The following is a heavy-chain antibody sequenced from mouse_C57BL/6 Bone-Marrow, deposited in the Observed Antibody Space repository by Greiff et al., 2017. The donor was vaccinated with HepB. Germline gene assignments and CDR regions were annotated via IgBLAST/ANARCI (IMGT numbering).Heavy chain of an antibody. Sequence: VQLQQSGAELARPGASVKMSCKASGYTFTSYTMHWVKQRPGQGLEWIGYINPSSGYTNYNEKFKGKATLTADKSSSTAYMQFSSLTSEDSAIYYCARLGPGFAYWGQGTLVTVSA. V-gene: IGHV1-4*01. D-gene: IGHD3-3*01. J-gene: IGHJ3*01. CDR3: ARLGPGFAY. CDR2: INPSSGYT. CDR1: GYTFTSYT.